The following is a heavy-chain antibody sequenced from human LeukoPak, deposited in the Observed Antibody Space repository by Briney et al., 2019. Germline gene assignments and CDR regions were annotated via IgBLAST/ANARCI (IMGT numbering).Heavy chain of an antibody. CDR2: ISYDGSNK. V-gene: IGHV3-30*18. CDR3: AKDRNYYDSSGQLDY. D-gene: IGHD3-22*01. CDR1: GFTLSSYG. J-gene: IGHJ4*02. Sequence: GRSLRLSCAASGFTLSSYGMHWVRQAPGKGLEWVAVISYDGSNKYYADSVKGRFTISRDNSKNTLYLQMNSLRAEDTAVYYCAKDRNYYDSSGQLDYWGQGTLVTVSS.